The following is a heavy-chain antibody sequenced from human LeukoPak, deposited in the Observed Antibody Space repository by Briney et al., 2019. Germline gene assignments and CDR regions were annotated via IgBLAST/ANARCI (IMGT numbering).Heavy chain of an antibody. V-gene: IGHV1-69*05. CDR3: ARGEESSPNDY. D-gene: IGHD2-2*01. Sequence: SVKLSCNASGGTFSSYAISWVRQPPGQGLEWVGGIILIFGTANYAEKFLGRHTITTDESTSTAYMELSSLRSEDTAVYYCARGEESSPNDYWGQGTLVTVSS. CDR1: GGTFSSYA. J-gene: IGHJ4*02. CDR2: IILIFGTA.